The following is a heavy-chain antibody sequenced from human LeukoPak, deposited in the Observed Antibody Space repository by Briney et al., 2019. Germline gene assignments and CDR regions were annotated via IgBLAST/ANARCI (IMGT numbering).Heavy chain of an antibody. CDR1: GASIRSYY. V-gene: IGHV4-59*01. CDR2: IYHTGST. D-gene: IGHD2-8*02. CDR3: STDSPTGFDH. Sequence: SETLSLTCTVSGASIRSYYWSWTRQTPGKGLEWIGYIYHTGSTKYNPSLKSRVTISIDTSKNHFSLTLTSVTAADTPVYYCSTDSPTGFDHWGQGALVTVSS. J-gene: IGHJ4*02.